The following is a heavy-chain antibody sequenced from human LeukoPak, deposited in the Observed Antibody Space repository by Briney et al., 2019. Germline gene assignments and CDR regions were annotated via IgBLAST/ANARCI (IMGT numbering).Heavy chain of an antibody. J-gene: IGHJ4*02. D-gene: IGHD2/OR15-2a*01. Sequence: GGSLRLSCAASGFTFSSYEMNWVRQAPGKGLEWVACISNSGRTTFHADSVKGRFTISRDNAKNALFLQMNSLRAEDTAVYYCTTKSTYWGQGTLVTVSS. V-gene: IGHV3-48*03. CDR3: TTKSTY. CDR2: ISNSGRTT. CDR1: GFTFSSYE.